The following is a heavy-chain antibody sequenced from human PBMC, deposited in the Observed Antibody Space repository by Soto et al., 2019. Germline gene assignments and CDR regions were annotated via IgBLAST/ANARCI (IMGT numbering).Heavy chain of an antibody. V-gene: IGHV3-30*03. D-gene: IGHD4-17*01. J-gene: IGHJ4*02. CDR3: ARGPSYSDSYFDD. CDR2: ISYDGNNK. Sequence: QVQLVEAGGGVVQPGGSLRLSCAASEFTFSNYAMQWVRQPPGKGLQWLAVISYDGNNKYYADSVEGRFTISRDNSKNTVYLQMNSLILEDTAVYYCARGPSYSDSYFDDWGQGTLVTVSS. CDR1: EFTFSNYA.